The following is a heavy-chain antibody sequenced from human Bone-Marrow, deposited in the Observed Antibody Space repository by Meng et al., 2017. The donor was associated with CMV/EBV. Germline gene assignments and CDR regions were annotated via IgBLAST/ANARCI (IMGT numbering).Heavy chain of an antibody. CDR2: IIPILGIA. CDR3: ARAIRGRNIVVVPVPSP. Sequence: SAKVSCKASGGTFSSYAISWVRQAPGQGLEWMGGIIPILGIANYAQKFQGRVTITADKSTSTAYMELSSLRAEDTAVYYCARAIRGRNIVVVPVPSPWGQGTLVTVSS. CDR1: GGTFSSYA. V-gene: IGHV1-69*10. J-gene: IGHJ5*02. D-gene: IGHD2-2*01.